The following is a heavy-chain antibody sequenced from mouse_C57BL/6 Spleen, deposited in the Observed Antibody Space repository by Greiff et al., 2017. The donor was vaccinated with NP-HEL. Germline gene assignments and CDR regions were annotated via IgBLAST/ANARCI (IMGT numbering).Heavy chain of an antibody. Sequence: QVHVKQSGPGLVQPSQSLSITCTVSGFSLTSYGVHWVRQSPGKGLEWLGVIWSGGSTDYNAAFISRLSISKDNSKSQVFFKMNSLQADDTAIYYCARKDYSNYYAMDYWGQGTSVTVSS. CDR3: ARKDYSNYYAMDY. D-gene: IGHD2-5*01. CDR1: GFSLTSYG. CDR2: IWSGGST. V-gene: IGHV2-2*01. J-gene: IGHJ4*01.